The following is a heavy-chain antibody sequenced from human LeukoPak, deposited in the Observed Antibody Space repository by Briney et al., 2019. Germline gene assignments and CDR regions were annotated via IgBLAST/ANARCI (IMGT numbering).Heavy chain of an antibody. CDR3: ARRGAGSVRGVIITFFNY. Sequence: SETLSLTCTVSGGSISSSSYYWDWIRQPPGKGLEWIGSIYYSGSTNYNPSLQSRVTISVDTSNNQFSLKLSSVTAADTAVYYCARRGAGSVRGVIITFFNYWGQGTPVTVSS. CDR1: GGSISSSSYY. V-gene: IGHV4-39*01. CDR2: IYYSGST. D-gene: IGHD3-10*01. J-gene: IGHJ4*02.